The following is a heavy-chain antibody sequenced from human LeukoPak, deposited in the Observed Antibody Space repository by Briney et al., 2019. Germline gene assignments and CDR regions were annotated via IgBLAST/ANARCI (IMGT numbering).Heavy chain of an antibody. D-gene: IGHD4-17*01. V-gene: IGHV4-31*03. CDR2: IYYSGSA. CDR1: GASISSGGYY. CDR3: AVTRGYGDVSWYCYYGMDV. Sequence: SETLSLTCTVSGASISSGGYYWSWIRQHPGKGLEWIAYIYYSGSAYYNPSLKSRVTISVDTSKNQFSLKLSSVTAADTAVYYCAVTRGYGDVSWYCYYGMDVWGQGTTVTVSS. J-gene: IGHJ6*02.